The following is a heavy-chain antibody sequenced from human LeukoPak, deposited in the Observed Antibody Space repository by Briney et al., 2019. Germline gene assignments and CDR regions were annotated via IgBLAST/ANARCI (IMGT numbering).Heavy chain of an antibody. D-gene: IGHD3-10*01. J-gene: IGHJ4*02. CDR2: ISDYNRNT. V-gene: IGHV1-18*01. CDR1: GYTFTSYG. Sequence: ASLKVSCKASGYTFTSYGISWVRQAPGQGLEWMGWISDYNRNTNYTQESQGRVTMTTNTSTSTASVELRSLRSDVTVVYYCARDDVLIGYWGQGTLVTVSS. CDR3: ARDDVLIGY.